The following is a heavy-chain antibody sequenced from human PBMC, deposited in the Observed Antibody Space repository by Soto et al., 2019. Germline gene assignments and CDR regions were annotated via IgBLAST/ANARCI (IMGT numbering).Heavy chain of an antibody. V-gene: IGHV1-69*01. CDR3: ARSGYSYGPNFD. Sequence: QAQLVQSGAEVKKPGSSVKVSCKASRDTFSTSGFSWVRQAPGQGLEWMGGIIPIFGTANYAQNFQGRVTITADESTGTVYMDLSSLRSEVTAVYYCARSGYSYGPNFDWGQGTLVTVSS. J-gene: IGHJ4*02. CDR1: RDTFSTSG. CDR2: IIPIFGTA. D-gene: IGHD5-18*01.